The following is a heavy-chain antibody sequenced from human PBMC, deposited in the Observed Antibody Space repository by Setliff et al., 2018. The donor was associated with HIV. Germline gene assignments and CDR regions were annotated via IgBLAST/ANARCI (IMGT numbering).Heavy chain of an antibody. CDR2: IYYSGST. J-gene: IGHJ4*02. CDR1: GGSISTSNW. Sequence: PSETLSLTCTVSGGSISTSNWWGWVRQTRGRGREWIGYIYYSGSTNYNPSLKRRVTKSLGTSQNQFSLKLTSGTALDTAVYYCARKGSSSRSQEYYYDFWGQGTRVTVSS. CDR3: ARKGSSSRSQEYYYDF. D-gene: IGHD6-13*01. V-gene: IGHV4-28*06.